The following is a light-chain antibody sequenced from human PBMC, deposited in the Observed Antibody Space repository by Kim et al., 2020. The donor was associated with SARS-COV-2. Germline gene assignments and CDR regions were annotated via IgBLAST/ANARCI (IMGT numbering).Light chain of an antibody. J-gene: IGKJ5*01. CDR2: DVS. Sequence: DIQMTQSPSSLSASVGDRVTITCQAIQDITNYLNWYQQKPGKTPKLLIYDVSNLERGVPSRFSGAGFGTKFTFTISSLHPEDAATYFCQQYANLPITFGQGTRLEIK. CDR3: QQYANLPIT. V-gene: IGKV1-33*01. CDR1: QDITNY.